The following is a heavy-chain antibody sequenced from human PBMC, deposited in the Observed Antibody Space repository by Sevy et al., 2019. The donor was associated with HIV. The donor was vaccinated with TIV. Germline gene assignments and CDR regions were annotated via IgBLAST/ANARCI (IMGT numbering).Heavy chain of an antibody. CDR2: ISGSGSNT. CDR3: AKEGPGYNYDSSGYFPS. CDR1: GFSFSTYA. D-gene: IGHD3-22*01. V-gene: IGHV3-23*01. J-gene: IGHJ4*02. Sequence: GGSLRLSCAASGFSFSTYAMTWVRQAPGKRLEWVSAISGSGSNTYNADSVKGRFTISRDNAKNTLYLQMNSLGAEDMAVYYCAKEGPGYNYDSSGYFPSWGQGTLVTVSS.